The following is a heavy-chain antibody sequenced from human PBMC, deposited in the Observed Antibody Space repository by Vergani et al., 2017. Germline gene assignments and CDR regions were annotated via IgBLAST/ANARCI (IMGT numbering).Heavy chain of an antibody. CDR3: AGRYSSGWGDAFDI. J-gene: IGHJ3*02. CDR1: GFTVSINY. CDR2: IYSGGST. D-gene: IGHD6-19*01. Sequence: EVQLVETGGGLIQPGGSLRLSCAASGFTVSINYMSWVRQAPGKGLEWVSVIYSGGSTYYADSVKGRFTISRDNSKNTQYLQMNSLRAEDTAVYYCAGRYSSGWGDAFDIWGQGTMVTVSS. V-gene: IGHV3-53*02.